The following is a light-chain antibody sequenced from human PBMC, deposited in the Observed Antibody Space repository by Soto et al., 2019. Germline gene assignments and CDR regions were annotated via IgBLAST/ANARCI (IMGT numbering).Light chain of an antibody. Sequence: DIRMTQSPSSLSASVGDRVTITCRASQDVNTWLAWYQQKPGRAPSLLIFAASSLQSGVPSRFSGNGSGTHFTLSISSLQPEDFATCYCQQAQSFPLTFGRGTKVDIK. V-gene: IGKV1-12*01. CDR3: QQAQSFPLT. CDR2: AAS. CDR1: QDVNTW. J-gene: IGKJ4*01.